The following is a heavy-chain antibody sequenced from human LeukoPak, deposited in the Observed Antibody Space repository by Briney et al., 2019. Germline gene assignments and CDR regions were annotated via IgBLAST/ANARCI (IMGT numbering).Heavy chain of an antibody. D-gene: IGHD1-1*01. J-gene: IGHJ3*02. CDR1: GGSISSSSYH. CDR3: ARDRNDGAFDI. CDR2: IYYSGNT. V-gene: IGHV4-39*07. Sequence: SETLSLTCIVSGGSISSSSYHCGWIRQPPGKGLEWIGNIYYSGNTCYNPSLKSRVTMSVDTSKNQFSLKLSSVTAADTAVYYCARDRNDGAFDIWGQGTMVTVSS.